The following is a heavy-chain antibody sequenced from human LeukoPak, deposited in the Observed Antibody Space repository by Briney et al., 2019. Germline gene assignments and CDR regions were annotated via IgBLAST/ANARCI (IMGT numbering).Heavy chain of an antibody. CDR1: GFTFSTYA. J-gene: IGHJ4*02. V-gene: IGHV3-64*01. CDR3: ARQAAGVVY. D-gene: IGHD6-13*01. CDR2: ISGNGGST. Sequence: GGSLRLSCAASGFTFSTYAIHWVRQAPGKGLEYVSGISGNGGSTYYANSVEGRFTISRDNSKNTLYLQMGSLRVEDVAVYYCARQAAGVVYWGQGTLVTVSS.